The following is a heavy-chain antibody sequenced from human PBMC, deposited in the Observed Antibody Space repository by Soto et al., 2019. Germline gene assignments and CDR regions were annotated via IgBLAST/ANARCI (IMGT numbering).Heavy chain of an antibody. CDR3: ARRGYYDILTGYGSPGSFDY. D-gene: IGHD3-9*01. Sequence: SETLSLTCTVSGGSISSYYWSWIRQPPGKGLEWIGYIYYSGSTNYNPSLKSRVTISVDTSKNQFSLKLSSVTAADTAVYYCARRGYYDILTGYGSPGSFDYWGQGTLVTVSS. J-gene: IGHJ4*02. CDR1: GGSISSYY. V-gene: IGHV4-59*08. CDR2: IYYSGST.